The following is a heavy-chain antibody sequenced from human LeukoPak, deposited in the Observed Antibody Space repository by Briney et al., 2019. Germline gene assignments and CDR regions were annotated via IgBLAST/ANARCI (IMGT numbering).Heavy chain of an antibody. V-gene: IGHV4-59*08. CDR3: ARHRSNDFEY. D-gene: IGHD4-11*01. Sequence: SETLSLTCTVSGGSINSRYWRWIRQPPGKGLEWIGYISYSGSTNYNPSLKSRVTISVDTSKNQFSLELSSVTAADTAVYYCARHRSNDFEYWGQGTLVTVSS. J-gene: IGHJ4*02. CDR1: GGSINSRY. CDR2: ISYSGST.